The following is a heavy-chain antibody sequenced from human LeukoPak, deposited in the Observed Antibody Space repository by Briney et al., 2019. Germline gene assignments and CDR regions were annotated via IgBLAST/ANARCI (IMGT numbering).Heavy chain of an antibody. Sequence: GASVKVSCKASGYTFTGYYMHWVRQAPGQGLEWMGIINPSGGSTSYAQKFQGRVTMTRGTSTSTVYMELSSLRSEDTAVYYCARVSTVTLDYWGQGTLVTVSS. CDR1: GYTFTGYY. CDR2: INPSGGST. CDR3: ARVSTVTLDY. V-gene: IGHV1-46*01. D-gene: IGHD4-17*01. J-gene: IGHJ4*02.